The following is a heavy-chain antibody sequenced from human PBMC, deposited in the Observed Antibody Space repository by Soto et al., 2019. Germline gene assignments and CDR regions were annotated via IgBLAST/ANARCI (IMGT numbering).Heavy chain of an antibody. V-gene: IGHV3-30-3*01. J-gene: IGHJ4*02. CDR1: GFTFSSYA. CDR3: ASVPSSSGRAHFDY. Sequence: QVQLVESGGGVVQPGRSLRLSCAASGFTFSSYAMHWVRQAPGKGLEWVAVISYDGSNKYYADSVKGRFTISRDNSKNTLYLQMNGLRAEYTAVYYCASVPSSSGRAHFDYWGQGTLVTVSS. CDR2: ISYDGSNK. D-gene: IGHD2-15*01.